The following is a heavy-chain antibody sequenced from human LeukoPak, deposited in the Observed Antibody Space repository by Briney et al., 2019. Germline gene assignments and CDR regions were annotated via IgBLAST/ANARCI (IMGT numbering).Heavy chain of an antibody. CDR2: IYSGGRT. V-gene: IGHV3-66*02. CDR1: GFTVSSNY. J-gene: IGHJ4*02. D-gene: IGHD6-13*01. Sequence: PGGSLRLSCAASGFTVSSNYMSWVRQAPGKGLEWVSVIYSGGRTHYAYSVKGRFTISRDNSKNTLYLQMNSLRAEDTAVYYCASRQSGSSWFHGDFDYWGQGTLVTVSS. CDR3: ASRQSGSSWFHGDFDY.